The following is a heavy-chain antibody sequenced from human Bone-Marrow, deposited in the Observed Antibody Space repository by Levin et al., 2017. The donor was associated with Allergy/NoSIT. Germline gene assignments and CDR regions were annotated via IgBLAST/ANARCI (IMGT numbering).Heavy chain of an antibody. CDR2: INLYSGGT. Sequence: ASVKVSCKASGYTFSDYYLHWVRQAPGQGLEWMGWINLYSGGTKFAQKFQGRVTMTRDTSVSTAYMELSTLGSDDTAIYYCATVRGEIGSGNSYGLDVWGQGTTVTVSS. V-gene: IGHV1-2*02. D-gene: IGHD3-10*01. CDR1: GYTFSDYY. J-gene: IGHJ6*02. CDR3: ATVRGEIGSGNSYGLDV.